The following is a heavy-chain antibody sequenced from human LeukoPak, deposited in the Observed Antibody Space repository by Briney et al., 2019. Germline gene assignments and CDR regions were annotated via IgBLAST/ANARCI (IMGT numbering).Heavy chain of an antibody. CDR3: AADPSPYYGMDV. CDR2: IVVGSGNT. V-gene: IGHV1-58*01. Sequence: SVKVSCKASGFTFTSSAVQWVRQARGQRLEWIGWIVVGSGNTNYAQKFQERVTITRDMSTSTTYMELSSLRSEDTAVYYCAADPSPYYGMDVWGQGATVTVSS. CDR1: GFTFTSSA. J-gene: IGHJ6*02.